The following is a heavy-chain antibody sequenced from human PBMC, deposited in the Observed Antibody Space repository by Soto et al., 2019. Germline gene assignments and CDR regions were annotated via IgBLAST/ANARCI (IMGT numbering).Heavy chain of an antibody. Sequence: QVQLVQSGAEVKKPGSSVKVSCKASGGTFSSYAISWVRQAPGQGLEWMGGIIPIFGTANYAQKFQGRVTITADESTSTAYMERSSLRSEDTAVYDCARRNPRLGPDAFDIWGQGTMVTVSS. D-gene: IGHD1-1*01. CDR3: ARRNPRLGPDAFDI. CDR2: IIPIFGTA. CDR1: GGTFSSYA. J-gene: IGHJ3*02. V-gene: IGHV1-69*12.